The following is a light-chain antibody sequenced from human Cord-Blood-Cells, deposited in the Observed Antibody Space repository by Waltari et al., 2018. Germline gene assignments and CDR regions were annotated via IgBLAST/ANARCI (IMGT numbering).Light chain of an antibody. CDR1: QSLLHSDGKTQ. CDR3: MQSIHLPPYT. CDR2: EFS. Sequence: DIVITQTALTLSVPAGQQASITRQSSQSLLHSDGKTQLYRYLPKPGQPPQPLIYEFSNLCSGVPDRFSGSGSGTDFTLKISRVEAEDVGVYYCMQSIHLPPYTFGQGTKLEIK. J-gene: IGKJ2*01. V-gene: IGKV2D-29*01.